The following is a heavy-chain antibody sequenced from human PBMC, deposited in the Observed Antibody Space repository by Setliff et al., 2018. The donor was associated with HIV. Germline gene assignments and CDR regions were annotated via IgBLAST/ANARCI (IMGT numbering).Heavy chain of an antibody. Sequence: ASETLSLTCAVYGGSFSDYYWTWIRQSPGKGLEWIGEINHRGSTNYNPSLKSRVTISVDTSKNQFSLKLSSVTAADTAVYYCARAATAIGNFDYWGQGTLVTVSS. CDR3: ARAATAIGNFDY. D-gene: IGHD2-21*02. J-gene: IGHJ4*02. V-gene: IGHV4-34*01. CDR2: INHRGST. CDR1: GGSFSDYY.